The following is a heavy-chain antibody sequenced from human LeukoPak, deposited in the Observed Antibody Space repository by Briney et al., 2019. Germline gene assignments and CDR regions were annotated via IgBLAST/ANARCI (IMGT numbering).Heavy chain of an antibody. Sequence: SQTLSLTCTVSGGSISSGSYYWSWIRQPAGKGLEWIGRFYTSGSTNYNPSLKSRVTISVDTSKNQFSLKLSSVTAADTAVYYCARDLWFGAGRVFDIWGQGTMVTVSS. CDR1: GGSISSGSYY. CDR3: ARDLWFGAGRVFDI. J-gene: IGHJ3*02. D-gene: IGHD3-10*01. V-gene: IGHV4-61*02. CDR2: FYTSGST.